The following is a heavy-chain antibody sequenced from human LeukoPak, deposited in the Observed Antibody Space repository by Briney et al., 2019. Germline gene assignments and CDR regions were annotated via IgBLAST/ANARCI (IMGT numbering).Heavy chain of an antibody. D-gene: IGHD3-10*01. Sequence: PSETLSLTCAVYGGSFSGYYWSWIRQPPGKGLEWIGEINHSGSTNYNPSLKSRVTISVDTSKNQFSLKLSSVTAADTAVYYCARGFRGTMVRGVIHYYYMDVWGKGTTVTVSS. CDR2: INHSGST. CDR3: ARGFRGTMVRGVIHYYYMDV. J-gene: IGHJ6*03. V-gene: IGHV4-34*01. CDR1: GGSFSGYY.